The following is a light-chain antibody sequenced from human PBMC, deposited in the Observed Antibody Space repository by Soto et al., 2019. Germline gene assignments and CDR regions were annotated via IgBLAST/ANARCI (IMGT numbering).Light chain of an antibody. CDR2: DAS. V-gene: IGKV1-5*01. Sequence: DIQMTPSPSTLSASVVDRVTITCRASQSISSWLAWYQQKPGKAPKLLIYDASSLESGVPSRFSGSGSGTEFTLTISRLEPEDFAVYYCQQYGSSPLTFGQGTKVDIK. CDR3: QQYGSSPLT. J-gene: IGKJ1*01. CDR1: QSISSW.